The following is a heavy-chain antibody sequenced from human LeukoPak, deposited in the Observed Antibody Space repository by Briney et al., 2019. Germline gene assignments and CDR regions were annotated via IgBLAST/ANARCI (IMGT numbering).Heavy chain of an antibody. D-gene: IGHD2-21*02. J-gene: IGHJ4*02. V-gene: IGHV3-15*01. CDR2: IKRKTDGGTT. Sequence: GGSLRLSCAASGFTFNHAWMNWVRQAPGKGLEWVGRIKRKTDGGTTDYAAVVKGRFTISRDVSKNTLYLQMNSLKTEDTAVYYCTKDFEVVPAIPLYWGQGPLVTVS. CDR3: TKDFEVVPAIPLY. CDR1: GFTFNHAW.